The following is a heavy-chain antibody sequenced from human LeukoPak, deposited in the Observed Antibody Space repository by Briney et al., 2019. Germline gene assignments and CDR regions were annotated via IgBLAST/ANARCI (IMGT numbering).Heavy chain of an antibody. Sequence: SETLSLTCTVSGGSISSTNNYWGWIRQPPGKGLEWIGTISYSGGTYYNPSLKSRVTVSIDTSKTQFSLKLSSVTATDTAVYYCARHFDYWGQGTLVTVSS. V-gene: IGHV4-39*01. J-gene: IGHJ4*02. CDR3: ARHFDY. CDR2: ISYSGGT. CDR1: GGSISSTNNY.